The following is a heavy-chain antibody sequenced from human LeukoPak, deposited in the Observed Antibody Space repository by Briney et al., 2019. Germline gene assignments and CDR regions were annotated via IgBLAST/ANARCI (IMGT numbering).Heavy chain of an antibody. CDR3: ARELTYSDY. V-gene: IGHV3-21*01. J-gene: IGHJ4*02. CDR2: ISRDSNYI. CDR1: GFTFSSYA. Sequence: GGSLRLSCAASGFTFSSYAMNRVRQAPGKGLEWVSSISRDSNYIYYADSVKGRFTISRDNAKNSLYLQMNSLRAEDTAVYYCARELTYSDYWGQGTLVTVSS. D-gene: IGHD4-11*01.